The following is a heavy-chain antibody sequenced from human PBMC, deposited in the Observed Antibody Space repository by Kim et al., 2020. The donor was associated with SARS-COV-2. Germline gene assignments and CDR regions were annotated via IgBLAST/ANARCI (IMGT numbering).Heavy chain of an antibody. CDR3: VRSYYNLDV. J-gene: IGHJ6*02. CDR2: IKEDGIDK. V-gene: IGHV3-7*01. Sequence: VGSLRLSCAASGFTFSTYWMNWVRQAPGKGLEWVAYIKEDGIDKYYVDSVKGRFTISRDNAKNSLYLQMNSLTAEDTAVYYCVRSYYNLDVWGQGTTVTV. CDR1: GFTFSTYW. D-gene: IGHD3-3*01.